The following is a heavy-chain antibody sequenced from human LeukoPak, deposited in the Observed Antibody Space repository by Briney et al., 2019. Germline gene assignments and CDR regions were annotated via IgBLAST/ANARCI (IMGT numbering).Heavy chain of an antibody. D-gene: IGHD3-16*01. CDR1: GFTFRSYT. CDR2: ISTSSSYI. J-gene: IGHJ4*02. CDR3: ARAGAYHFDN. V-gene: IGHV3-21*01. Sequence: GGSLRLSCAASGFTFRSYTMNWVRQAPGKGLEWVSSISTSSSYIYYADSVKGRFTISRDNAKNSLYLQMNSLRAEDTAVYYCARAGAYHFDNWGQGTLVTVSS.